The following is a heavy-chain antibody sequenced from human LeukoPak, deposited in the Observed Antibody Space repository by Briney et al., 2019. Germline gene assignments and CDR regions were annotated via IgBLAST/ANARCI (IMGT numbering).Heavy chain of an antibody. J-gene: IGHJ1*01. D-gene: IGHD6-13*01. CDR2: IYYSGST. CDR1: GGSISSYY. Sequence: SETLSLTCTVSGGSISSYYWSWIRQPPGKGLEWIGYIYYSGSTNYNPSLKSRVTISVDTSKNQFSLKLSSVTAADTAVYYCARAPLQSYSSSWYNFRAEYFQHWGQGTLVTVSS. CDR3: ARAPLQSYSSSWYNFRAEYFQH. V-gene: IGHV4-59*01.